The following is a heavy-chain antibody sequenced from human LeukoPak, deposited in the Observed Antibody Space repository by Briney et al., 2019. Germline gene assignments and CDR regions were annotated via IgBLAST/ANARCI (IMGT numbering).Heavy chain of an antibody. Sequence: ASVKVSCKVSGYTFTDYYMHWVQQAPGKGLEWMGLVDPEDGETIYAEKFQGRVTITADTSTDTAYMELSSLRSEDTAVYYCATDRRQRAFDHWGQGTLVTVSS. CDR1: GYTFTDYY. CDR2: VDPEDGET. J-gene: IGHJ4*02. CDR3: ATDRRQRAFDH. V-gene: IGHV1-69-2*01.